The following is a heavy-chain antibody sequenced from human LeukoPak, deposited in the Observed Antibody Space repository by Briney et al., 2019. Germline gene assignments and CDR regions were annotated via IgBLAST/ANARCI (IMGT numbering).Heavy chain of an antibody. CDR3: ARQGSSAPGDY. D-gene: IGHD6-13*01. Sequence: GGSLRLSCAASGFTFSSYSMNWVRQAPGKGLEWVSSISSSSSYIYYADSVKGRFTISRDNAKNSLYLQMNSLRAEDTAVYYCARQGSSAPGDYWGQGTLVTVSS. J-gene: IGHJ4*02. CDR1: GFTFSSYS. V-gene: IGHV3-21*01. CDR2: ISSSSSYI.